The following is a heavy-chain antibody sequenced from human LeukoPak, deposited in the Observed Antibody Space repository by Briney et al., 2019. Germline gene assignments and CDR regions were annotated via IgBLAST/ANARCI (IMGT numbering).Heavy chain of an antibody. Sequence: GGSPRLSCAASGFSFSSYAMHWVRQAPGKGLEWVTVISYDGSNKYYADSVKGRFTISRDNSKNTLYVQMNSLRAEDTAVYYCARDEWELIDYWGQGTLVTVSS. CDR3: ARDEWELIDY. V-gene: IGHV3-30-3*01. D-gene: IGHD1-26*01. CDR1: GFSFSSYA. CDR2: ISYDGSNK. J-gene: IGHJ4*02.